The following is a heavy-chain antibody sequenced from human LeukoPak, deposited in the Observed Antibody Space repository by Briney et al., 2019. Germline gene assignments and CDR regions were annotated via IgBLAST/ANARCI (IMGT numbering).Heavy chain of an antibody. CDR2: ISAYNGNT. J-gene: IGHJ6*02. CDR3: ARDRIVVVPAALYYYYGMDV. CDR1: GYTFTSYG. D-gene: IGHD2-2*01. Sequence: ASVKVSCKASGYTFTSYGISRVRQAPGQGLEWMGWISAYNGNTNYAQKLQGRVTMTTDTPTSTAYMELRSLRSDDTAVYYCARDRIVVVPAALYYYYGMDVWGQGTRSPSP. V-gene: IGHV1-18*01.